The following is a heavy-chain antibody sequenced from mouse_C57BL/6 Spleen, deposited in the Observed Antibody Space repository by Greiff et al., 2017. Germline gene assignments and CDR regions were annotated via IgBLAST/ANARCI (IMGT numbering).Heavy chain of an antibody. D-gene: IGHD1-1*01. Sequence: VQLKESGAELVRPGTSVKVSCKASGYAFTNYLIEWVKQRPGQGLEWIGVINPGSGGTNYNEKFKGKATLTADKSSSTAYMQLSSLTSEDSAVYCCARGYYGSSSYYFDYWGQGTTLTVSS. J-gene: IGHJ2*01. CDR3: ARGYYGSSSYYFDY. CDR1: GYAFTNYL. V-gene: IGHV1-54*01. CDR2: INPGSGGT.